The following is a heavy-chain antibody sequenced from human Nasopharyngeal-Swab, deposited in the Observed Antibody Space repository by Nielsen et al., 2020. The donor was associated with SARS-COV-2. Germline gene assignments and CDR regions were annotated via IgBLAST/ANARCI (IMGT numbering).Heavy chain of an antibody. CDR2: ITSDGDTT. J-gene: IGHJ4*02. CDR1: GFTLHDFA. Sequence: GESLKISCAASGFTLHDFAMHWVRQAPGKGLEWVSLITSDGDTTLYADSVKGRFTISRDNSRNSLYLQMNSLRLEDTAFYCCAEPTIFGAEIDYWGQGTLVTVSS. D-gene: IGHD3-3*01. V-gene: IGHV3-43D*03. CDR3: AEPTIFGAEIDY.